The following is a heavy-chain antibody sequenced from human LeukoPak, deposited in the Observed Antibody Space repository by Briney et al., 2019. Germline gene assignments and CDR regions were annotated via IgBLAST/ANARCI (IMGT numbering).Heavy chain of an antibody. V-gene: IGHV3-23*01. D-gene: IGHD4-17*01. J-gene: IGHJ5*02. CDR1: GFSFSTYA. CDR3: AKGDTTMTSRFDP. Sequence: PGGSLRLSCAASGFSFSTYAMSWVRQAPGKGLEWVSAISGSGGSAYYADSVKGRFTISRDNSKNTLYLQMNSLRAEDTAVYYCAKGDTTMTSRFDPWGQGTLVTVSS. CDR2: ISGSGGSA.